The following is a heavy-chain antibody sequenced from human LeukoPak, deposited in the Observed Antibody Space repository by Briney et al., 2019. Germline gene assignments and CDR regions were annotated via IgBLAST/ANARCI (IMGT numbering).Heavy chain of an antibody. CDR1: GFTFSSYG. Sequence: GGSLRLSCAASGFTFSSYGMRWVRQAPGKGPVWVSGIGGGGSSSSHADSVKGRFTITRDNAKNTLYREMNSPRAEDTAVYYCAWGATTLDYWGQGTLVTVSS. D-gene: IGHD1-26*01. CDR3: AWGATTLDY. J-gene: IGHJ4*02. V-gene: IGHV3-74*01. CDR2: IGGGGSSS.